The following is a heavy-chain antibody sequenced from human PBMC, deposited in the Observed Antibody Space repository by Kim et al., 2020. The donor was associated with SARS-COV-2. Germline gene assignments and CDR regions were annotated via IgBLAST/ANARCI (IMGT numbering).Heavy chain of an antibody. Sequence: ASVKVSCKASGYTFTSQKMHWVRQAPGQGLEWMGIISPKTGSTRYAQKFQGRVTMTRDTSTSTVYMELTNLRSDDMAVYYCARDGGNYGDYDYWGQGTLVTVSS. J-gene: IGHJ4*02. D-gene: IGHD3-10*01. CDR2: ISPKTGST. CDR1: GYTFTSQK. CDR3: ARDGGNYGDYDY. V-gene: IGHV1-46*01.